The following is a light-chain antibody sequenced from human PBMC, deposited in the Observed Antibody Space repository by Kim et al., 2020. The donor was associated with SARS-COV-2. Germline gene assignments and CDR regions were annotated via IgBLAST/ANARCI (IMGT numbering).Light chain of an antibody. CDR2: DAS. CDR3: QQYDSSPCT. V-gene: IGKV3-20*01. J-gene: IGKJ2*02. Sequence: LSPGERATLSSRASQSVSSNSLSWYQQKPGQDPRLVIFDASTRASGIPDRFSGSKSGTDFTLTISRLEPEDFAVYYCQQYDSSPCTFGQGTKLEI. CDR1: QSVSSNS.